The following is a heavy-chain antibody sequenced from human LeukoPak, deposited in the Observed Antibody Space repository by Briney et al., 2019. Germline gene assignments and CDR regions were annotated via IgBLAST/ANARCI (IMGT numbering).Heavy chain of an antibody. CDR2: ISYDGSNK. CDR3: ARTITMTTLTD. V-gene: IGHV3-30*03. CDR1: GFTFSSYG. J-gene: IGHJ4*02. D-gene: IGHD4-17*01. Sequence: GRSLRLSCAASGFTFSSYGMHWVRQAPGKGLEWVAVISYDGSNKYYADSVKGRFTISGDNAKNSLYLQLSSLRAEDTAVYYCARTITMTTLTDWGQGTLVTVSS.